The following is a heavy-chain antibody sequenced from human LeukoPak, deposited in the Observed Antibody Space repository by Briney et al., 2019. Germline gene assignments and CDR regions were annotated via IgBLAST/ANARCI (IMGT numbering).Heavy chain of an antibody. CDR3: AKIGQGFRSYGMDV. CDR1: GFTFSSYA. CDR2: ISGSGGST. J-gene: IGHJ6*02. D-gene: IGHD3/OR15-3a*01. V-gene: IGHV3-23*01. Sequence: PGGSLRLSCAASGFTFSSYAMSWVRQAPGKGLEWVSAISGSGGSTYYADSVKGRFTISRDNSKNTLYLQMNSLRAEDTAVYYCAKIGQGFRSYGMDVWGQGTTVTVSS.